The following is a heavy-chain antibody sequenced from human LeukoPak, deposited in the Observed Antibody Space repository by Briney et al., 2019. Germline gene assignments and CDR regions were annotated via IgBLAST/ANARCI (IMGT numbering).Heavy chain of an antibody. D-gene: IGHD4-17*01. CDR3: ARGRYGDYERYFDY. Sequence: SETLSLTCAVYGGSFRGYYWSWIRQPPGKELEWIGEINHSGSTNYNPSLKSRVTISVDTSKNQFSLKLSSVTAADTAVYSCARGRYGDYERYFDYWGQGTLVTVSS. V-gene: IGHV4-34*01. CDR1: GGSFRGYY. J-gene: IGHJ4*02. CDR2: INHSGST.